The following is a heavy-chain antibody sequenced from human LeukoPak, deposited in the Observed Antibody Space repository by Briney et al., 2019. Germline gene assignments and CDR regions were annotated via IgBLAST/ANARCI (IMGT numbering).Heavy chain of an antibody. Sequence: ASVKVSCKASGYTFTSYDINWVRQATGQGLEWMGWMNPNSGNTGYAQKFQGRVTITRNTSISTAYMELSSLRSEDTAVYYCARGPSRPYYDFWSGYYFNYWGQGTPVTVSS. CDR1: GYTFTSYD. D-gene: IGHD3-3*01. J-gene: IGHJ4*02. CDR3: ARGPSRPYYDFWSGYYFNY. CDR2: MNPNSGNT. V-gene: IGHV1-8*03.